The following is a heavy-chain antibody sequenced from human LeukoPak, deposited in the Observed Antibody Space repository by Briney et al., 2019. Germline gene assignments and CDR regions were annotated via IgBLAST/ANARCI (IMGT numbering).Heavy chain of an antibody. CDR3: ARDYGGDYSDPFDY. CDR2: IYTSGST. Sequence: SQTLSLTCTVSGGSISSGSYYWSWIRQPAGKGLEWIGRIYTSGSTNYNPSLKSRVTISVDTSKNQFSLKLSSVNAADTAVYYCARDYGGDYSDPFDYWGQGTLVTVSS. J-gene: IGHJ4*02. D-gene: IGHD4-17*01. CDR1: GGSISSGSYY. V-gene: IGHV4-61*02.